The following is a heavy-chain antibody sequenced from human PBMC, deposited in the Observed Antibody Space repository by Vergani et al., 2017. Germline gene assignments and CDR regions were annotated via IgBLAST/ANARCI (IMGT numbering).Heavy chain of an antibody. CDR1: GFTFSSYG. V-gene: IGHV3-33*01. J-gene: IGHJ4*02. CDR3: ASCPSGSYLGY. CDR2: IWYDGSNK. Sequence: QVQLVESGGGVVQPGRSLRLSCAASGFTFSSYGMHWVRQAPGKGLEWVAVIWYDGSNKYYADSVKGRFTISRDNSKNTLYLQMNSLGAEDTAVYYCASCPSGSYLGYWGQGTLVTVSS. D-gene: IGHD3-10*01.